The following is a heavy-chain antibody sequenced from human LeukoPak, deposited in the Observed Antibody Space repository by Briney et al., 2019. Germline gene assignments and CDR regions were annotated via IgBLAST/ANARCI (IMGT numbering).Heavy chain of an antibody. CDR1: GFTFDDYG. J-gene: IGHJ4*02. V-gene: IGHV3-20*04. CDR3: ARGDSSGWYGGDY. Sequence: GGSLRLSCAASGFTFDDYGMSWVRQAPGKGLEWVSGINWNGGSTGYADSVKGRFTISRDNAKNSLYLQMNSMSAEDTALYCCARGDSSGWYGGDYWGQGTLVTVSS. D-gene: IGHD6-19*01. CDR2: INWNGGST.